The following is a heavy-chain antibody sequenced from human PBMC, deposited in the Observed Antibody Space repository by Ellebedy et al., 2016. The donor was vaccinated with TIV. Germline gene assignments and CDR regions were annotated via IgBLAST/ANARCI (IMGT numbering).Heavy chain of an antibody. D-gene: IGHD6-19*01. CDR1: GFTFSRYW. Sequence: PGGSLRLSCAASGFTFSRYWMSWVRQAPGKGLEWLANIKEDGGEKNYVDSVKGRFTASRDNAKNSLYLQMNNLRVEDTAVYYCASYTDGSGWYPLHYWGQGILVTVSS. CDR3: ASYTDGSGWYPLHY. CDR2: IKEDGGEK. V-gene: IGHV3-7*01. J-gene: IGHJ4*02.